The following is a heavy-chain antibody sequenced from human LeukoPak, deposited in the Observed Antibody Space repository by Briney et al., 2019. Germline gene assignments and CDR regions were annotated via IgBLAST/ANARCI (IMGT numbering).Heavy chain of an antibody. Sequence: ASVKVSCKVSEYTLTGLSVHWVRLAPGKGLEWMGGFDPEDVDTIYAQKFEGRVTMTEDTSTDTAYLELRSLKSDDTAVYYCAREAPYSSDDYWGQGTPVTVSS. CDR3: AREAPYSSDDY. J-gene: IGHJ4*02. CDR2: FDPEDVDT. V-gene: IGHV1-24*01. CDR1: EYTLTGLS. D-gene: IGHD6-25*01.